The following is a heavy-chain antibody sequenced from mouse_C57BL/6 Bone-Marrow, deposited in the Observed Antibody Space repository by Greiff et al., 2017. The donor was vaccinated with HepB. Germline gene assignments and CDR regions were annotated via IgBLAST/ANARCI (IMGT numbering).Heavy chain of an antibody. CDR2: IRSKSNNYAT. V-gene: IGHV10-1*01. CDR3: VRQDWAYYAMDY. D-gene: IGHD4-1*01. J-gene: IGHJ4*01. CDR1: GFSFNTYA. Sequence: EVQLVESGGGLVQPKGSLKLSCAASGFSFNTYAMNWVRQAPGKGLEWVARIRSKSNNYATYYADSVNDRFTISRDDSESMLYLQMNNLKTEDTAMYYCVRQDWAYYAMDYWGQGTSVTVSS.